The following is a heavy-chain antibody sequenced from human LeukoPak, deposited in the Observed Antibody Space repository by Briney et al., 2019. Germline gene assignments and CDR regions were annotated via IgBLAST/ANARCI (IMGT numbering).Heavy chain of an antibody. D-gene: IGHD1-26*01. V-gene: IGHV1-46*01. Sequence: ASVKVSCKASGYTFTNYYIHWVRQAPGQGLEWMGLINPSGGTTSYAQNFKGRVTMTRDTSTSTVYMELSSLRSEDTAMYYCARGSSETYINWFDSWGQGTLVTVSS. J-gene: IGHJ5*01. CDR1: GYTFTNYY. CDR3: ARGSSETYINWFDS. CDR2: INPSGGTT.